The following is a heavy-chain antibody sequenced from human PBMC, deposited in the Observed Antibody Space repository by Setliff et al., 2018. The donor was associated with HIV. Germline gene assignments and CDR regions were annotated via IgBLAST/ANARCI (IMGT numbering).Heavy chain of an antibody. Sequence: GGSLRLSCAASGFTFSGSAIHWVRQASGKGLEWVGRIKTKPNSYATALGASVRGRFSISRDNSKNTLYLQMDSLRPEDTGFYYCAKDPFTSSWYGFDYWGQGALVTVSS. V-gene: IGHV3-73*01. CDR1: GFTFSGSA. CDR2: IKTKPNSYAT. CDR3: AKDPFTSSWYGFDY. J-gene: IGHJ4*02. D-gene: IGHD6-13*01.